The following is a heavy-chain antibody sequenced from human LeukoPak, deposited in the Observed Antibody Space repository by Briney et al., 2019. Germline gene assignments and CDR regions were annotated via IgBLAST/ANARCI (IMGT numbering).Heavy chain of an antibody. Sequence: PSETLSLTCTVSGGSISTYYWSWIRQSPGKGLEWIGYIYYSGSTTYNPSLKSRVTISVDASKNQFSLKLSSVTAADTAVYYCARHGTSSYYYYAMDVWGQGTPVTVSS. CDR2: IYYSGST. D-gene: IGHD1-26*01. CDR1: GGSISTYY. J-gene: IGHJ6*02. V-gene: IGHV4-59*08. CDR3: ARHGTSSYYYYAMDV.